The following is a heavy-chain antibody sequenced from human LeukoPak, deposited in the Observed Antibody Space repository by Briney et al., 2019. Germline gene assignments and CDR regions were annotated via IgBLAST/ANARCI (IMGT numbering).Heavy chain of an antibody. V-gene: IGHV7-4-1*02. CDR1: GYTFTSYA. J-gene: IGHJ4*02. Sequence: ASVKVSYRASGYTFTSYAMSWVRQAPGQGLEWMGWINTNTGNPTYAQGFTGRFVFSLDTSVSTAYLQISSLKAEDTAVYYCARTLPEPYFDYWGQGTLVTVSS. CDR2: INTNTGNP. CDR3: ARTLPEPYFDY.